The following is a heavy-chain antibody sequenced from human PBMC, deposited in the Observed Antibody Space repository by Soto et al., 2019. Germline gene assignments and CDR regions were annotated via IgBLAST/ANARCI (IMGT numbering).Heavy chain of an antibody. CDR2: ISGSGGST. V-gene: IGHV3-23*01. CDR1: GFTFSSYA. Sequence: GGSLRLSCAASGFTFSSYAMSWVRQAPGKGLEWVSAISGSGGSTYYADSVKGRFTISRDNSKNTLYLQMNSLRAEDTAVYYCAKAHLVVPAASRGYFDYWGQGTLVTVSS. CDR3: AKAHLVVPAASRGYFDY. D-gene: IGHD2-2*01. J-gene: IGHJ4*02.